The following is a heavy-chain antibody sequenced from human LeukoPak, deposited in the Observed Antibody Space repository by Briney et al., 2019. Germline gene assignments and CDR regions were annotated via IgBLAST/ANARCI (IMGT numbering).Heavy chain of an antibody. J-gene: IGHJ4*02. CDR1: GGSISSYY. CDR2: IYYSGST. D-gene: IGHD3-22*01. Sequence: SETLSLTCTVSGGSISSYYWSWIRQPPGKGLEWIGYIYYSGSTNYNPSLKSRVTISVDTSKNQLSLRLSSVTAADTAVYYCAGVKTHYYDSSGYYAYWGQGTLVTVSS. V-gene: IGHV4-59*01. CDR3: AGVKTHYYDSSGYYAY.